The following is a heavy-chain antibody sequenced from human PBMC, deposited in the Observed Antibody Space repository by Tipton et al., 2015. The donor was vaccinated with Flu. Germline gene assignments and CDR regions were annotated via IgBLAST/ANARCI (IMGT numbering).Heavy chain of an antibody. V-gene: IGHV3-7*01. CDR3: VRDETSVKWGP. CDR1: GFTFSSYW. J-gene: IGHJ5*02. D-gene: IGHD4-11*01. CDR2: IKPDGSEK. Sequence: SLRLSCAASGFTFSSYWMNWVRQAPGKGLEWVANIKPDGSEKNYVDSVKGRFTISRDNVKNSLYLQMNNLRAEDTAVYFCVRDETSVKWGPWGQGTLVIVSS.